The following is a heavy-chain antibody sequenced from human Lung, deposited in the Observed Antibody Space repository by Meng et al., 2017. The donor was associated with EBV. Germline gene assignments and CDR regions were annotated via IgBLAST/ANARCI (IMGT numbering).Heavy chain of an antibody. D-gene: IGHD6-13*01. CDR2: IYHGGST. V-gene: IGHV4-4*02. J-gene: IGHJ5*02. CDR1: GGSISSINW. Sequence: QVPRRESGPGLVKPSETLSLTCAVSGGSISSINWWTWVRQPPGKGLEWIGEIYHGGSTNYNPSLKSRVTISVDKSKNQFSLKLSSVTAADTAVYYCARVAAAGNEWFDPWGQGTLVTVSS. CDR3: ARVAAAGNEWFDP.